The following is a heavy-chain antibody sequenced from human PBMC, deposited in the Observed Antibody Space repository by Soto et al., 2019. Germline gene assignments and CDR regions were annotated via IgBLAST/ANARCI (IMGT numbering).Heavy chain of an antibody. V-gene: IGHV3-49*03. CDR3: NPVAGTKGVDY. D-gene: IGHD6-19*01. Sequence: PGGSLRLSCTASGFTFGDYAMSWFRQAPGKGPEWVGFIRSKAYGGTTEYAASVKGRFTISRDDSKSIAYLQMNSLKTEDTAVYYCNPVAGTKGVDYWGQGTLVTVSS. CDR2: IRSKAYGGTT. J-gene: IGHJ4*02. CDR1: GFTFGDYA.